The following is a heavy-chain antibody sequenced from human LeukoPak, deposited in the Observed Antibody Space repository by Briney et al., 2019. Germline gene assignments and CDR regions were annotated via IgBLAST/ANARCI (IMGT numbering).Heavy chain of an antibody. CDR2: INHVGRT. CDR3: ERGLELGYCSGDSCYIWFDT. D-gene: IGHD2-15*01. J-gene: IGHJ5*02. V-gene: IGHV4-34*01. Sequence: SETLSLTCTVSGGSISSYYCSWIRQPPGKRLEWVWEINHVGRTNYSPSLKSRVTISLDTFKNQFSLNLSSVTAADNAVYYCERGLELGYCSGDSCYIWFDTWGEGTLVTVSS. CDR1: GGSISSYY.